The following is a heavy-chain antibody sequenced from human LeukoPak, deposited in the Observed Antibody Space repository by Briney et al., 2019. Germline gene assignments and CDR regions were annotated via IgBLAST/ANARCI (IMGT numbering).Heavy chain of an antibody. J-gene: IGHJ6*02. Sequence: GGSLRLSCAASGFTFSRYWMSWVRQAPGKGLEWVANIKQDGSEKDYVDSVKGRFTISRDNAKNSLYLQMNSLRVEDTAVYYCARDADCSSRSCWIMYYGMDVWGQGTTVTVSS. CDR1: GFTFSRYW. CDR2: IKQDGSEK. D-gene: IGHD2-2*01. CDR3: ARDADCSSRSCWIMYYGMDV. V-gene: IGHV3-7*01.